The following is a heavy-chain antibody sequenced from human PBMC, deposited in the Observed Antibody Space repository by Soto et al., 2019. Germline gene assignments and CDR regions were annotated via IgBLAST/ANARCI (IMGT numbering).Heavy chain of an antibody. V-gene: IGHV4-34*01. CDR1: GGSFSGYY. Sequence: SETLSLTWAVYGGSFSGYYWSWIRQPPGKGLEWIGEINHSGSTNYNPSLKSRVTISVDTSKNQFSLKLSSVTAADTAVYYCARGGRGYYFDYWGQGTLVTVSS. CDR3: ARGGRGYYFDY. J-gene: IGHJ4*02. CDR2: INHSGST. D-gene: IGHD1-26*01.